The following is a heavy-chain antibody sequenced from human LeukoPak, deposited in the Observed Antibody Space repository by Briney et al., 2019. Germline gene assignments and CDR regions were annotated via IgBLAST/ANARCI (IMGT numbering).Heavy chain of an antibody. CDR2: IYYSGST. Sequence: PSETLSLTCTVSGGSISSYYWSWIRQPPGKGLEWIGYIYYSGSTNYNPSLKSRVTISVDTSKNQFSLKLSSVTAADTAVYYCARVGWDGYNRYYYYGMDVWGQGTTVTVSS. V-gene: IGHV4-59*01. CDR1: GGSISSYY. CDR3: ARVGWDGYNRYYYYGMDV. D-gene: IGHD5-24*01. J-gene: IGHJ6*02.